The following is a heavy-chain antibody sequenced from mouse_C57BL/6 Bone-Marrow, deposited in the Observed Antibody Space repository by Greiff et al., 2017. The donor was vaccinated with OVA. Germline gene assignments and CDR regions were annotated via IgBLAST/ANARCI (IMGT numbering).Heavy chain of an antibody. D-gene: IGHD4-1*01. CDR2: IHPNSGST. CDR3: ARSSGTGTSSWFAY. J-gene: IGHJ3*01. Sequence: VQLQQPGAELVKPGASVKLSCKASGYTFTSYWMHWVKQRPGQGLEWIGMIHPNSGSTNYNEKFKSKATLTVDKSSSTAYMQLSSRTSEDSAVYYCARSSGTGTSSWFAYWGQGTLVTVSA. CDR1: GYTFTSYW. V-gene: IGHV1-64*01.